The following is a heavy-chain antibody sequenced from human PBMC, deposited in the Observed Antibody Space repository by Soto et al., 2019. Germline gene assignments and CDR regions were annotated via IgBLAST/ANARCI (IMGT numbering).Heavy chain of an antibody. D-gene: IGHD3-22*01. Sequence: GVLRLSCTASGFTFGDYAMSWFRQAPGKGLEWVGFIRSKAYGGTTEYAASVKGRFTISRDDSKSIAYLQMSSLKTEDTAVYYCTRGGLDSSGYGYDAFDIWGQGTMVTVSS. CDR1: GFTFGDYA. CDR3: TRGGLDSSGYGYDAFDI. J-gene: IGHJ3*02. V-gene: IGHV3-49*03. CDR2: IRSKAYGGTT.